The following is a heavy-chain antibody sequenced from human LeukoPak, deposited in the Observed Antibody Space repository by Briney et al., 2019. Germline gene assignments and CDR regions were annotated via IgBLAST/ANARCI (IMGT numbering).Heavy chain of an antibody. Sequence: GGSLRLSCAASGFTFSNAWMSWVRQAPGKGLEWVGRIKSRTDGETTDYAAPVKGRFTLSRDDSKTTVFMQMNSLKAEDTAVYYCTTAVLVTAFDYWGQGTLVTVSS. D-gene: IGHD2-21*02. CDR1: GFTFSNAW. J-gene: IGHJ4*02. CDR2: IKSRTDGETT. V-gene: IGHV3-15*01. CDR3: TTAVLVTAFDY.